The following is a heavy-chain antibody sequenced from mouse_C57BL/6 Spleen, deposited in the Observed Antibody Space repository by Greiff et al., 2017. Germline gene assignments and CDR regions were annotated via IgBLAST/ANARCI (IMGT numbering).Heavy chain of an antibody. D-gene: IGHD2-4*01. CDR2: ISSGSSTI. CDR1: GFTFSDYG. Sequence: EVQLVESGGGLVKPGGSLKLSCAASGFTFSDYGMHWVRQAPEKGLEWVAYISSGSSTIYYADTVKGRFTISRDNAKNTLFLQMTSLRSEDTAMYYCARGEIYYDPRFDYWGQGTTLTVSS. CDR3: ARGEIYYDPRFDY. V-gene: IGHV5-17*01. J-gene: IGHJ2*01.